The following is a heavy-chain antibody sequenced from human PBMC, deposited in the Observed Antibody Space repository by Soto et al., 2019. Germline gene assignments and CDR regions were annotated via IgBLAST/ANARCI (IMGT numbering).Heavy chain of an antibody. Sequence: EVQLLVSGGGLVQPGGSLRLSCAASGFTFSDYAMGWVRQAPGKGLEWFSAITGGGGDTYYADSVQGRFTTSRDNSKNTLDLQMNNLRAEDTAVYYCAKGSSNSRPYYFDYWGQGTLVTVSS. D-gene: IGHD1-26*01. CDR2: ITGGGGDT. J-gene: IGHJ4*02. CDR3: AKGSSNSRPYYFDY. CDR1: GFTFSDYA. V-gene: IGHV3-23*01.